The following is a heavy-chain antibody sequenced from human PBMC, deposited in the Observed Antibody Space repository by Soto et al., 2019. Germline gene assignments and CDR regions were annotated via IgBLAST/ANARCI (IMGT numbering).Heavy chain of an antibody. V-gene: IGHV4-59*01. CDR1: GGSISSYY. D-gene: IGHD5-12*01. CDR3: ARESMVATIDY. CDR2: IYYSGST. Sequence: PSETLSLTCTVSGGSISSYYWSWIRQPPGKGLEWIGYIYYSGSTNYNPSLKSRVTISVDTSKNQFSLKLSSVTAADTAVYYCARESMVATIDYWGQGTLVTVSS. J-gene: IGHJ4*02.